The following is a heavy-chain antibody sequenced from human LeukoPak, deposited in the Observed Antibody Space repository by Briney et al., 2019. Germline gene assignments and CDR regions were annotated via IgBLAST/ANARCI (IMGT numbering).Heavy chain of an antibody. CDR2: INHSGST. D-gene: IGHD3-22*01. CDR1: GGSFSGYY. Sequence: SETLSLTCAVYGGSFSGYYWGWIRQPPGKGLEWIGEINHSGSTNYNPSLKSRVTISVDTSKNQFSLKLSSVTAADTAVYYCARFLRYYYDRHYFDYWGQGTLVTVSS. CDR3: ARFLRYYYDRHYFDY. J-gene: IGHJ4*02. V-gene: IGHV4-34*01.